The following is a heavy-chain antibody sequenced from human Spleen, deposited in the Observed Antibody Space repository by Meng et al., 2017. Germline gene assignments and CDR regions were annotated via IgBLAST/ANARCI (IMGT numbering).Heavy chain of an antibody. J-gene: IGHJ4*02. CDR2: IKSKTDGETA. CDR3: ARSLISGQWVIGS. Sequence: GGSLRLSCAGSGFTFSNAWMSWVRQAPGKGLEWVGRIKSKTDGETADYAAPVKGRFTISRDNAKNSLYLQMSSLRAEDTAVYYCARSLISGQWVIGSWGQGTLVTVSS. D-gene: IGHD3/OR15-3a*01. CDR1: GFTFSNAW. V-gene: IGHV3-15*01.